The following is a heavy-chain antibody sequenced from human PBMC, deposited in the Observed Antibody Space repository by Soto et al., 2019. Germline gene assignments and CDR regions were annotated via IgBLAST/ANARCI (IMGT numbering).Heavy chain of an antibody. CDR2: IYSSGST. D-gene: IGHD5-18*01. CDR1: GDSVSSDNYY. V-gene: IGHV4-61*01. Sequence: QVQLQESGPGLVKPSETLSLTCTVSGDSVSSDNYYWTWIRQPPGKGLEWIGYIYSSGSTNYNPSPKGRVPIIPNPARNQFPLEFTLWAGAGNGGDYRGRDYRGYRRAFGLWGQGTPGTVS. J-gene: IGHJ4*02. CDR3: GRDYRGYRRAFGL.